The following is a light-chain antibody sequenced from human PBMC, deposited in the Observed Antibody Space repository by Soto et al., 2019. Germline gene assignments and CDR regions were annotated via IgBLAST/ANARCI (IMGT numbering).Light chain of an antibody. V-gene: IGKV1-39*01. CDR1: ETISTF. CDR3: QQSYDISPIT. Sequence: DIQMTQSPSSLSVSVGDRVTMTCRASETISTFLNWYQVKPGKAPKLLIYAASTLQDGVPSRFSGSGSGTDFTLTINSLQPEDFASYYCQQSYDISPITFGQGTRLEL. J-gene: IGKJ5*01. CDR2: AAS.